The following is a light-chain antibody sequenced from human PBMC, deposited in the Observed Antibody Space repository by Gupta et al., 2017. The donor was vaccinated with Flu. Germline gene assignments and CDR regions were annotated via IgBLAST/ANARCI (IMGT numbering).Light chain of an antibody. Sequence: QTVVTQEPSLSLTPGGAVTLTCGLTSGSVGINNYATCYQQPPCQAPRKLIYNANTRASRVPDRFSGSFLGNKAALSITGAQAEEESDYHCALYMASVIWMFGGGTKLTVL. CDR2: NAN. CDR3: ALYMASVIWM. J-gene: IGLJ3*02. V-gene: IGLV8-61*01. CDR1: SGSVGINNY.